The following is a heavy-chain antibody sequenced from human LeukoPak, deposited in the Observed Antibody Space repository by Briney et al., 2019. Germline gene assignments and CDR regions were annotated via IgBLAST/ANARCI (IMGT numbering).Heavy chain of an antibody. CDR1: GYTFTSYG. V-gene: IGHV1-18*01. D-gene: IGHD2-15*01. Sequence: ASVKVSCKASGYTFTSYGISWVRQAPGQGLESMGWISAYNRNTNYAQKLQGRVTMTTDTSTSTAYMELRSLRSDDTAVYYCARKPSYCRGGSCYSDAYYYYMDVWGKGTTVTVSS. CDR3: ARKPSYCRGGSCYSDAYYYYMDV. CDR2: ISAYNRNT. J-gene: IGHJ6*03.